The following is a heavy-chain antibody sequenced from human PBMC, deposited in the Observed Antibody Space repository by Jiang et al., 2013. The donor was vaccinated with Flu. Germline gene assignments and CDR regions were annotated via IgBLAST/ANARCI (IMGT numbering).Heavy chain of an antibody. Sequence: IPSNGDTNNSHQFQDRVTITRDTSATTAYMELTSLRSEDTAVYYCARGRITAYFFDYWGQGTLVTVSS. V-gene: IGHV1-3*01. J-gene: IGHJ4*02. CDR3: ARGRITAYFFDY. D-gene: IGHD3-10*01. CDR2: IPSNGDT.